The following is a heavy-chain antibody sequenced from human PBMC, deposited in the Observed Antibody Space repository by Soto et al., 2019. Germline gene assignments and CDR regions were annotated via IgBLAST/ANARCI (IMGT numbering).Heavy chain of an antibody. CDR3: ATKLGGDCPFDY. Sequence: EVQLLESGGGLVQPGGSLRLSCAASGFTFSTYSMNWVRQAPGKGLEWVSVIGYGGGTTTYYADSVKGRFTISRDNSKNTLYLQMENLRAEDTAIYYCATKLGGDCPFDYWGQGSLVTVSS. CDR2: IGYGGGTTT. V-gene: IGHV3-23*01. J-gene: IGHJ4*02. CDR1: GFTFSTYS. D-gene: IGHD2-21*01.